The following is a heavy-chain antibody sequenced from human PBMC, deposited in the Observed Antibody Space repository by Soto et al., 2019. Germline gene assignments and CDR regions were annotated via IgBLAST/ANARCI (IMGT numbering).Heavy chain of an antibody. Sequence: EVQLLESGGGLVQPGGSLRLSCAASEFSVSHDAMNLVHQAPGKGLEWGSGIRGNGGRTYYADSVRGGLTMSRDNSKNSLSMQMNCVKGEDRVVYYCAKGCSEVTMGRGVTISTGIFDYRCQGGLVTVSS. CDR3: AKGCSEVTMGRGVTISTGIFDY. CDR1: EFSVSHDA. D-gene: IGHD3-10*01. V-gene: IGHV3-23*01. CDR2: IRGNGGRT. J-gene: IGHJ4*02.